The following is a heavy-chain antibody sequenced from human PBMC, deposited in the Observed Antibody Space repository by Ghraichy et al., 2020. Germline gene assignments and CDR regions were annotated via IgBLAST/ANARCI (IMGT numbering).Heavy chain of an antibody. D-gene: IGHD6-6*01. V-gene: IGHV3-33*01. CDR3: AREGYSSSFTGYFDL. CDR2: IWYDGSNK. Sequence: GGSLRLSCAASGFTFSSYGMHWVRQAPGKGLEWVAVIWYDGSNKYYADSVKGRFTISRDNSKNTLYLQMNSLRAEDTAVYYCAREGYSSSFTGYFDLWGRGTLVTVSS. CDR1: GFTFSSYG. J-gene: IGHJ2*01.